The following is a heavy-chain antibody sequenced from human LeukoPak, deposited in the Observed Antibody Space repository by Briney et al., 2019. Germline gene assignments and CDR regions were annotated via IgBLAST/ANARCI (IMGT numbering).Heavy chain of an antibody. Sequence: GASVKVSCKASGYTFTGYYMHWVRQAPGQGLEWMGWINPNSGGANHGQNVQGRVTMTRDTSISTAYMEVRSLRFDDTAMYYCARGNWQWLVNYYFDYWGQGTLVTVSS. D-gene: IGHD6-19*01. CDR3: ARGNWQWLVNYYFDY. CDR1: GYTFTGYY. CDR2: INPNSGGA. V-gene: IGHV1-2*02. J-gene: IGHJ4*02.